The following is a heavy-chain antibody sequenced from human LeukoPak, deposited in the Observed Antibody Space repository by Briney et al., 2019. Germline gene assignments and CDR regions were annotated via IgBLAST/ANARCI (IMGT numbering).Heavy chain of an antibody. V-gene: IGHV1-46*01. J-gene: IGHJ5*02. D-gene: IGHD1-26*01. CDR1: GYTFINHW. CDR2: INPTGTTT. Sequence: ASVKVSCKASGYTFINHWMHWVRQAPGQGLEWVGLINPTGTTTLYAQKFQGGITLTRDMSATTDYMELSSLTSEDTAVYYCARDNSVGDIAWWFDPWGQGTLVTVSS. CDR3: ARDNSVGDIAWWFDP.